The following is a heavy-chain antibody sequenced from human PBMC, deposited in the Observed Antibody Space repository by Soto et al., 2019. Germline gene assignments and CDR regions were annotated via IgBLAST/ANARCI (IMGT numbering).Heavy chain of an antibody. CDR1: GFTFSSYS. Sequence: EVQLVESGGGLVKPGGSLRLSCAASGFTFSSYSMNWVRQAPGKGLEWVSSISSSSSYIYYADSVKGRFTISRDNAKNSLYLQMNSLRAEDTAVYYCARTEEAVYYCSGGFDYWGQGTLVTVSS. CDR3: ARTEEAVYYCSGGFDY. CDR2: ISSSSSYI. D-gene: IGHD3-10*01. V-gene: IGHV3-21*01. J-gene: IGHJ4*02.